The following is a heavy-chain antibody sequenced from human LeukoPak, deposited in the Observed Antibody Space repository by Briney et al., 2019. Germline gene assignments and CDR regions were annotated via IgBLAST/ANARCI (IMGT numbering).Heavy chain of an antibody. V-gene: IGHV4-4*02. Sequence: SETLSLTCAVSGGSIGSSNWWSWVRQPPGKGLEWIGEIYYSGNTNYNPSLKSRVTISIDKSKNQFSLKLSSVTAADTAVYFCARDSWPEVVRFDYWGQGTLVTASS. D-gene: IGHD1-14*01. CDR3: ARDSWPEVVRFDY. CDR2: IYYSGNT. CDR1: GGSIGSSNW. J-gene: IGHJ4*02.